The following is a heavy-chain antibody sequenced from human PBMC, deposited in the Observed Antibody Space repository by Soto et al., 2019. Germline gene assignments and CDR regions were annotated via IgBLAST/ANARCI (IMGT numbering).Heavy chain of an antibody. CDR1: GFTFSSYG. CDR2: IWFDGSNK. D-gene: IGHD3-3*01. CDR3: ARDLDVWSGYYLFAY. V-gene: IGHV3-33*01. Sequence: QVQLVESGGGLVQPGRSLRLSCAASGFTFSSYGMHWVRQAPGKGLERVAVIWFDGSNKYYADSVKGRFTISSDNSKHTRFLQINSLRAEDTGIYYCARDLDVWSGYYLFAYWGQGTLVTVSS. J-gene: IGHJ4*02.